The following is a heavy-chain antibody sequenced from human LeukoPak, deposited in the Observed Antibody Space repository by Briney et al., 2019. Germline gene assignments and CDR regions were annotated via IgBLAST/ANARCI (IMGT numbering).Heavy chain of an antibody. CDR1: GFIFDDHA. CDR3: AKDETGYPNYYFDY. V-gene: IGHV3-9*01. J-gene: IGHJ4*02. CDR2: ISWDSGDV. D-gene: IGHD7-27*01. Sequence: GGSLRLSCAAAGFIFDDHAMHWVRQAPGKGLEWVSGISWDSGDVGYADSVKGRFTISRDNAKNSLYLQMNSLRAEDTALYYCAKDETGYPNYYFDYWGQGTLVTVSS.